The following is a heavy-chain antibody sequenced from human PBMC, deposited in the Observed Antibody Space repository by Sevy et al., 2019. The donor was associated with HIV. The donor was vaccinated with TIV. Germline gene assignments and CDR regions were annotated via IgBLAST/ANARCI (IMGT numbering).Heavy chain of an antibody. D-gene: IGHD3-10*01. Sequence: GGSLRLSCAASGFTFSSYAMHWVRQAPGKGLEWVAVISYDGSNKYYADSVKGRFTISRDTSKNTLYLQMNSLRAEDTAVYYCARGSRSFRYMDVWGKGTTVTVSS. V-gene: IGHV3-30-3*01. CDR3: ARGSRSFRYMDV. J-gene: IGHJ6*03. CDR1: GFTFSSYA. CDR2: ISYDGSNK.